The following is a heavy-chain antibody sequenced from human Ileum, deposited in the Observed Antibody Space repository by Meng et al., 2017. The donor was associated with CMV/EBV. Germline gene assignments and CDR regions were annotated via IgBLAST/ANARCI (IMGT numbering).Heavy chain of an antibody. CDR3: ARDLTNKWFYY. CDR1: GDPISSGSHP. V-gene: IGHV4-39*07. J-gene: IGHJ4*02. CDR2: MYFSGIA. D-gene: IGHD1-26*01. Sequence: HESGPGLVARAEPLSPTCTGSGDPISSGSHPWASFRQPPGKRLEWIGSMYFSGIADYNPSLKSRVTISLHATQKQFSLRLTSVTAADSAVYFCARDLTNKWFYYWGQGTLVTVFS.